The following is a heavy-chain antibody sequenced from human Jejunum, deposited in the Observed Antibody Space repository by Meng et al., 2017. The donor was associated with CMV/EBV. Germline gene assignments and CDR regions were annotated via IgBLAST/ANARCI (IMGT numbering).Heavy chain of an antibody. J-gene: IGHJ4*02. D-gene: IGHD1-7*01. V-gene: IGHV3-23*01. CDR1: FTFSDFA. CDR3: AKYGRNRNWTYGEFDH. Sequence: FTFSDFAMTWVRAAPGKGLDWVAGISGAGTYSYHADSVKGRFTIARDSSTNTLYLQMHSLRAEDTAVYYCAKYGRNRNWTYGEFDHWGQGTLVTVSS. CDR2: ISGAGTYS.